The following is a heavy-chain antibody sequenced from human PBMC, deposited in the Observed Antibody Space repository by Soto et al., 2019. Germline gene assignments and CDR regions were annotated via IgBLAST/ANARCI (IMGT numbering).Heavy chain of an antibody. CDR2: INHSGST. Sequence: PSETLSLTCAVYGGSFSGYYWNCIRQPPGKGLEWIGEINHSGSTNYNPSLKSRLTISVDTSKNQFSLKLSSVTAADTAVYYCARATYYYGLDVWGQGTTVTVSS. J-gene: IGHJ6*02. V-gene: IGHV4-34*01. CDR3: ARATYYYGLDV. CDR1: GGSFSGYY. D-gene: IGHD1-26*01.